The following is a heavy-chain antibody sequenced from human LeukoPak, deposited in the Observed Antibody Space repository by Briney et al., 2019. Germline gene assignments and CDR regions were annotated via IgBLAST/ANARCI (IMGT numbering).Heavy chain of an antibody. CDR2: INHSGST. CDR1: GGSFSGYY. V-gene: IGHV4-34*01. Sequence: SETLSLTCAVYGGSFSGYYWSWIRQPPGKGLEWIGEINHSGSTNYNPSLKSRVTISVDTSKNQFSLKLSSVTAADTAVYYCARGSHPGWFDPWAREPWSPSPQ. CDR3: ARGSHPGWFDP. J-gene: IGHJ5*02.